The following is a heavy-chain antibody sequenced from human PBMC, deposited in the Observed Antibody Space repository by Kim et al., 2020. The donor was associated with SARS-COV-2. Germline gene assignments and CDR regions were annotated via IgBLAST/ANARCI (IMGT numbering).Heavy chain of an antibody. J-gene: IGHJ4*02. CDR3: ARGPIHGDYSPGDY. D-gene: IGHD4-17*01. Sequence: SETLSLTCAVYGGSLSGYYWSWIRQPPGEGLEWIGEVYSSGNANYNPSLKSRVTMSVDTSKNQFSLRLISVTAADTAVYYCARGPIHGDYSPGDYWGQGALVTVSS. CDR1: GGSLSGYY. CDR2: VYSSGNA. V-gene: IGHV4-34*01.